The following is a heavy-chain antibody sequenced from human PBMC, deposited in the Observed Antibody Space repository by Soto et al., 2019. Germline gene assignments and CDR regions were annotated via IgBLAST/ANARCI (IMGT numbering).Heavy chain of an antibody. CDR3: AKDPFDNYGSGNWFDP. CDR2: ISYDGSNK. J-gene: IGHJ5*02. CDR1: GFTFSSYG. Sequence: GGSLRLSCAASGFTFSSYGMHWVRQAPGKGLEWVAVISYDGSNKYYADSVKGRFTISRDNSKNTLYLQMNSLRAEDTAVYYCAKDPFDNYGSGNWFDPWGQGTLVTVSS. V-gene: IGHV3-30*18. D-gene: IGHD3-10*01.